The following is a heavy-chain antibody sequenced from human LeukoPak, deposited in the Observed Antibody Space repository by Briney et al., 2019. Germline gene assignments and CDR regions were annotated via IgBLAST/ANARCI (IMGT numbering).Heavy chain of an antibody. Sequence: SETLSLTCTVSGGSISSSSYYWGWIRQPPGKGLEWIGSIYYSGSTYYNPSLKSRVTISVDTSKNQFSLKLSSVTAADTAVYYCASRPTVTTRVFDYWGQGTLVTVPS. J-gene: IGHJ4*02. CDR3: ASRPTVTTRVFDY. V-gene: IGHV4-39*01. D-gene: IGHD4-17*01. CDR2: IYYSGST. CDR1: GGSISSSSYY.